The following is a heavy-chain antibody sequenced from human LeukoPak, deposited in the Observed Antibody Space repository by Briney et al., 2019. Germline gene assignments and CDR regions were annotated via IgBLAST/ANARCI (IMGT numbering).Heavy chain of an antibody. CDR2: INPSGGST. CDR3: ARSRGIMITFGGVDY. CDR1: GYTFTSYY. Sequence: GASVKVSCKASGYTFTSYYMHWVRQAPGQGLEWMGIINPSGGSTSYAQKFQGRVTMTRDTSTSTVYMELSSLRSEDTAVYYCARSRGIMITFGGVDYWGQGTLVTVSS. D-gene: IGHD3-16*01. V-gene: IGHV1-46*01. J-gene: IGHJ4*02.